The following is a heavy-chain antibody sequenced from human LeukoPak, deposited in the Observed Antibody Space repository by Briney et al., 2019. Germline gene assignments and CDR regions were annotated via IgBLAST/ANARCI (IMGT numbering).Heavy chain of an antibody. CDR1: GGSISSYY. D-gene: IGHD3-10*01. CDR2: IFYSGSA. Sequence: SETLSLTCTVSGGSISSYYWSWIRQPPGKGLEWIGYIFYSGSANYNPSLKSRVTISVDTSKNQFSLKLSSVTAADTAVYYCARGNVMVRGARAFFDYWGQGTLVTVSS. CDR3: ARGNVMVRGARAFFDY. V-gene: IGHV4-59*01. J-gene: IGHJ4*02.